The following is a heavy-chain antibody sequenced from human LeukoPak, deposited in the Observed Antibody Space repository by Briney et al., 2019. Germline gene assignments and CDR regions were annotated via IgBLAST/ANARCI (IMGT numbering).Heavy chain of an antibody. D-gene: IGHD3-22*01. Sequence: ASVKVSCKASGYTFTSYGISWVRQAPGQGLEWMGWISAYNGNTNYAQKVQGRVTMTTDTSTSIAYMELRSLRSDDTAVYYCARLGYYYDSSGYYPPFDYWGQGTLATVSS. CDR2: ISAYNGNT. V-gene: IGHV1-18*01. CDR1: GYTFTSYG. CDR3: ARLGYYYDSSGYYPPFDY. J-gene: IGHJ4*02.